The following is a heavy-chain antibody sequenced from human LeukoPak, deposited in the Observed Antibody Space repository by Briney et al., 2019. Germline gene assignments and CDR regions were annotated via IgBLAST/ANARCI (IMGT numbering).Heavy chain of an antibody. V-gene: IGHV4-59*08. CDR2: TYNSGST. Sequence: PSETLSLTCTVSGGSISSYYWSWIRQPPGKGLEWIGYTYNSGSTNYNPSLKSRVTISADTSRNQFSLKLSSVTAADTAVYYCARVPDGYHQDYWGQGTLVTVSS. J-gene: IGHJ4*02. CDR3: ARVPDGYHQDY. D-gene: IGHD5-24*01. CDR1: GGSISSYY.